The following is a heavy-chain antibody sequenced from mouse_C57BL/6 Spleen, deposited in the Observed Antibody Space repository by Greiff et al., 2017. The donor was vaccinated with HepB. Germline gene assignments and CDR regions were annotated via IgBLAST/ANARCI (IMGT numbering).Heavy chain of an antibody. CDR2: INPNYGTT. Sequence: VQLKESGPELVKPGASVKISCKASGYSFTDYNMNWVKQSNGKSLEWIGVINPNYGTTSYNQKFKGKATLTVDQSSSTAYMQLNSLTSEDSAVYYCARSWGYGRSAMDYWGQGTSVTVSS. V-gene: IGHV1-39*01. J-gene: IGHJ4*01. D-gene: IGHD1-1*01. CDR1: GYSFTDYN. CDR3: ARSWGYGRSAMDY.